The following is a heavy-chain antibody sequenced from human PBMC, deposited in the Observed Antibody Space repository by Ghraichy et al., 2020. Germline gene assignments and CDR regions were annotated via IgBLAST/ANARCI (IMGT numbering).Heavy chain of an antibody. D-gene: IGHD4-11*01. CDR2: SRNKANGYTT. V-gene: IGHV3-72*01. Sequence: SLNISCAATGFTLSDHYIDWVRQAPGKGLEWVGRSRNKANGYTTEYAASVKGRFTISRDDSKNSLYLQMNSLITDDTAVYYCASFRTTNDYWGQGTLVTVSS. CDR3: ASFRTTNDY. CDR1: GFTLSDHY. J-gene: IGHJ4*01.